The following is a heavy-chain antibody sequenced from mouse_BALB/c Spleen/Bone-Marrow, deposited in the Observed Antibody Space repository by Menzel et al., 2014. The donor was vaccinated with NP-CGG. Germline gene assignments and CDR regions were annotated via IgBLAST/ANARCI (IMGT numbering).Heavy chain of an antibody. V-gene: IGHV1-80*01. Sequence: VQLQESGAELVRPGSSVKISCKASGYTFSNYWMNWMKQRPGQGLEWIGQIYPGDGDTNYIGKFTGKATLTADKSSSTAYMQLSSPTSEDSAVYFCARRGDYSYAMDYWGQGTSGTVSS. CDR2: IYPGDGDT. CDR1: GYTFSNYW. D-gene: IGHD1-1*01. J-gene: IGHJ4*01. CDR3: ARRGDYSYAMDY.